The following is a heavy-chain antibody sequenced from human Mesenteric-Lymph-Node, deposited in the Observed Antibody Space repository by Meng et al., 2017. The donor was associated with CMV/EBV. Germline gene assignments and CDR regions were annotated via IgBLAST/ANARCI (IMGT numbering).Heavy chain of an antibody. Sequence: GESLKISCAASGFTFDDYAMHWVRQAPGKGLEWVSVLYSGGSAYYADSGKGRFTISRDNSQNTLYLQMNSLRAEDTAVYYCAVPTRYCRSTSCYDLWGHGTKVTVSS. V-gene: IGHV3-53*01. CDR2: LYSGGSA. CDR3: AVPTRYCRSTSCYDL. J-gene: IGHJ3*01. CDR1: GFTFDDYA. D-gene: IGHD2-2*01.